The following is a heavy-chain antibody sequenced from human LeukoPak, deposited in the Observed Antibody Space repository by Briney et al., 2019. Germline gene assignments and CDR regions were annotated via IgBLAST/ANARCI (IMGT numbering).Heavy chain of an antibody. V-gene: IGHV1-24*01. Sequence: ASVKVSCKVSGYTLTELSMHWVRQAPGKGLEWMGGFDPEDGETIYAQKFQGRVTMTEDTSTDTAYMELSSLRSEDTAVYYCATSLIGAVAGSSLGYWGQGTLVTVSS. D-gene: IGHD6-19*01. CDR1: GYTLTELS. J-gene: IGHJ4*02. CDR3: ATSLIGAVAGSSLGY. CDR2: FDPEDGET.